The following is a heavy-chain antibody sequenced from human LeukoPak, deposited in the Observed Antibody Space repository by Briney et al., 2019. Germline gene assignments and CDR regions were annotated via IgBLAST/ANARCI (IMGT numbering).Heavy chain of an antibody. V-gene: IGHV4-34*01. J-gene: IGHJ4*02. CDR2: INHSGST. D-gene: IGHD3-22*01. CDR3: ARGGGYYSNYFDY. Sequence: ASETLSLTCAVYGGSFSGYYWSWIRQPPGKGLEWIGEINHSGSTNYNPSLKSRVTISVDTSKNQFSLKLSSVTAADTAGYYCARGGGYYSNYFDYWGQGTLVTVSS. CDR1: GGSFSGYY.